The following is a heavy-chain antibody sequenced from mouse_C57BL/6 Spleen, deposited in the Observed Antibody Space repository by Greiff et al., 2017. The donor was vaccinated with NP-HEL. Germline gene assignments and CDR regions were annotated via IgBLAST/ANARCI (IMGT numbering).Heavy chain of an antibody. CDR1: GYTFTSYW. J-gene: IGHJ3*01. Sequence: QVQLQQPGAELVKPGASVKMSCKASGYTFTSYWITWVKQRPGQGLEWIGDIYPGSGSTNYNEKFKSKATLTVDTSSSTAYMQLSSLTSEDSAVYYCARRYYGSSYWFAYWGQGTLVTVSA. CDR2: IYPGSGST. V-gene: IGHV1-55*01. D-gene: IGHD1-1*01. CDR3: ARRYYGSSYWFAY.